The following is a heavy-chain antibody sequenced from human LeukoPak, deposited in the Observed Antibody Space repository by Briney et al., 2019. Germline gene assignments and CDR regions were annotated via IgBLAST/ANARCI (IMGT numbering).Heavy chain of an antibody. CDR2: IYPGDSAT. CDR1: GYIFTNYW. J-gene: IGHJ3*02. D-gene: IGHD3-10*01. V-gene: IGHV5-51*01. Sequence: GESLKISCKGSGYIFTNYWSAWVRQMPGKGLECLGIIYPGDSATRYSPSFQGHATISANKSVTPAHLQWSSLKASDTAMYYCARVMVRGVTPAFDIWGQGTMVTVSS. CDR3: ARVMVRGVTPAFDI.